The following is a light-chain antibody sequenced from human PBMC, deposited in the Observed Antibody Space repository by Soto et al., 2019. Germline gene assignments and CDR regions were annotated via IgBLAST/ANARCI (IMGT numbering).Light chain of an antibody. V-gene: IGLV2-14*01. CDR1: SSDVGDYNY. CDR2: EVS. Sequence: QSALAQPASVSGSPGQSITISCTGTSSDVGDYNYVSWYQQHPGKAPKLMIYEVSNRPSGVSNRFSGSKSGNTASLTISGLQAEDEADYYCGSYTSSSTPYVFGTGTKVTVL. J-gene: IGLJ1*01. CDR3: GSYTSSSTPYV.